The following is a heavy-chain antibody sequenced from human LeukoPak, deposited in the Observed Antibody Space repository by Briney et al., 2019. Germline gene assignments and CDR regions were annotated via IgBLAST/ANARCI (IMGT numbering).Heavy chain of an antibody. J-gene: IGHJ5*02. V-gene: IGHV4-39*01. CDR1: GGSISSSSYY. CDR2: IYYSGST. Sequence: SETLSLTCTVSGGSISSSSYYWGWIRQPPGKGLEWIGSIYYSGSTYYNPSLKSRVTISVDTSKNQFSLKLSSVTAADTAVYYCARGLTGSIAAAGKGLSWFDPWGQGTLVTVSS. CDR3: ARGLTGSIAAAGKGLSWFDP. D-gene: IGHD6-13*01.